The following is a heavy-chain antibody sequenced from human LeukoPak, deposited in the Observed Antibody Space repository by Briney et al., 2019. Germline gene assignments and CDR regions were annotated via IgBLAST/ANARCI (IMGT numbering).Heavy chain of an antibody. CDR3: ARQLTTLTYGGSDY. CDR1: GFTFSSYA. Sequence: GRSLRLSCEASGFTFSSYAMHWVRQAPGKGLEWVAVISYDGSNKYYADSVKGRFTISRDNSKNTLYLQMNSLRAEDTAVYYCARQLTTLTYGGSDYWGQGTLVTVSS. D-gene: IGHD5-12*01. J-gene: IGHJ4*02. V-gene: IGHV3-30*04. CDR2: ISYDGSNK.